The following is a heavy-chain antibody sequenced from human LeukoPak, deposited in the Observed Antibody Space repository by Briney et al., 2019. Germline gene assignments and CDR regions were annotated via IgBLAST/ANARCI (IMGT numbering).Heavy chain of an antibody. CDR2: IYHSGST. V-gene: IGHV4-4*02. CDR1: GGSISSSNW. CDR3: ARDFKGPWGSSGDAFDI. D-gene: IGHD6-13*01. Sequence: SETLSLTCAVSGGSISSSNWWSWVRQPPGKGLEWIGEIYHSGSTNYNPSLKSRVTISVDKSKNQFSLKLSSVTAADTAVYYCARDFKGPWGSSGDAFDIWGQGTMVTVSS. J-gene: IGHJ3*02.